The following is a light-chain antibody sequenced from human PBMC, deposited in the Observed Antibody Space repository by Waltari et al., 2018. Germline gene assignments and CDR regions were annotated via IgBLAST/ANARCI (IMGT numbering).Light chain of an antibody. CDR3: QQYDSYPLT. V-gene: IGKV1-5*03. J-gene: IGKJ4*01. CDR2: KAS. CDR1: QSIGSW. Sequence: TCRASQSIGSWLAWYQQKPGKAPNLLIYKASNLESGVPSRFSGSGSGTEFTLTISSLQPDDFATYNCQQYDSYPLTFGGGTKVEIK.